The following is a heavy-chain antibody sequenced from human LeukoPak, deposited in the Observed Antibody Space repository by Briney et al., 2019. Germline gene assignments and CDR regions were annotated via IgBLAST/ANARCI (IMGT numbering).Heavy chain of an antibody. V-gene: IGHV3-30*18. CDR2: ISYDGSNK. CDR1: GFTFSSYG. CDR3: AKDFGSYPEDYYYGMDV. Sequence: GGSLRLSCAASGFTFSSYGMHWVRQAPGKGLEWVAVISYDGSNKYYADSVKGRFTISRDYSKNTLYLQMNSLRAEDTAAYYCAKDFGSYPEDYYYGMDVWGQGTTVTVSS. D-gene: IGHD1-26*01. J-gene: IGHJ6*02.